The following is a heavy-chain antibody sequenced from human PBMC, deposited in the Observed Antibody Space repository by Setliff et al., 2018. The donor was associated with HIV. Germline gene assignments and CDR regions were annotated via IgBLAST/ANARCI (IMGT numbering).Heavy chain of an antibody. CDR2: ISHDGTYK. D-gene: IGHD6-6*01. J-gene: IGHJ6*03. CDR1: GFTFSYYP. CDR3: ARDRKFGSSGHYYYYMDV. V-gene: IGHV3-30*04. Sequence: PGGSLRLSCAGSGFTFSYYPMHWVRQAPGKGLEWVALISHDGTYKYYADSVQGRFTISRDNSKNTLSLQMNSLRAGDTAVYYCARDRKFGSSGHYYYYMDVWGKGTTVTVS.